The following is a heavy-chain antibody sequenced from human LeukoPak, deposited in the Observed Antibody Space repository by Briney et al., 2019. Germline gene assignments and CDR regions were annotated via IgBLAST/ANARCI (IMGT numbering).Heavy chain of an antibody. Sequence: SVKVSCKASGGTFSSYTISWVRQAPGQGLEWMGGIIPILGIANYAQKFQGRVTITADKSTSTAYMELSSLRSEDTAVYYCARDHYYDSSENYYYYYMDVWGKGTTVTVSS. D-gene: IGHD3-22*01. CDR3: ARDHYYDSSENYYYYYMDV. V-gene: IGHV1-69*10. CDR2: IIPILGIA. CDR1: GGTFSSYT. J-gene: IGHJ6*03.